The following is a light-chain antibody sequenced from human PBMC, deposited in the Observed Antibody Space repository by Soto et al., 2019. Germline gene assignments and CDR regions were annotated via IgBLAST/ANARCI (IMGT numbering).Light chain of an antibody. CDR3: QQYGSSLFT. J-gene: IGKJ3*01. Sequence: EIVLTQSPGTLSLSPGERATLSCRASQSVSSSYLAWYQKKPGQAHRLLIYGASSRATGIPDRCSGSGSGTDVTLTISRLEPEDFAVYYCQQYGSSLFTFGPGTKVEIK. V-gene: IGKV3-20*01. CDR2: GAS. CDR1: QSVSSSY.